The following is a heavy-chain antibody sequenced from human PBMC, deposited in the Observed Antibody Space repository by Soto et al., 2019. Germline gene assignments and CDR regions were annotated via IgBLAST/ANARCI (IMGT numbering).Heavy chain of an antibody. CDR1: GFTFSSYG. V-gene: IGHV3-30*18. CDR2: ISYDGSNK. D-gene: IGHD3-10*01. Sequence: QVQLVESGGGVVQPGRSLRLSCAASGFTFSSYGMHWVRQAPGKGLEWVAVISYDGSNKYYADSVKGRFTISRDNSKNPLYLQMNSLRAEDTAVYYCAKAPSPTAFGDAFDIWGQGTMVTVSS. J-gene: IGHJ3*02. CDR3: AKAPSPTAFGDAFDI.